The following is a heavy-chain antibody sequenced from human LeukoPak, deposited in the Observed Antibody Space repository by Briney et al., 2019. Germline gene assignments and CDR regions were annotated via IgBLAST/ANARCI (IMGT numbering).Heavy chain of an antibody. CDR3: ARGREAAALYYFDY. CDR1: GGTFSSSA. J-gene: IGHJ4*02. V-gene: IGHV1-69*05. CDR2: IIPIFGTA. D-gene: IGHD6-13*01. Sequence: ASVKVSCKASGGTFSSSAISWARQAPGQSLESMGGIIPIFGTANYAQKFQGRVTITTDESTSTAYMELSSLRSEDTAVYYCARGREAAALYYFDYWGQGTLVTVSS.